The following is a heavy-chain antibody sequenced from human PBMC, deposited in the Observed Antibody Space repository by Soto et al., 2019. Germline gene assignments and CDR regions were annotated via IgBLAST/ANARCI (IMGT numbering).Heavy chain of an antibody. Sequence: QVQLVQSGAEVREPGASVKVSCKASGYSVANYFMNWVRQAPGQGLEWLGVINPSAGSTTYAQKFQGRVNMTLDTYTNPAYMDMRSLRSENTAIFYCARGGSSPAFCYYCGMDVWGQGTTITVS. V-gene: IGHV1-46*01. D-gene: IGHD6-13*01. J-gene: IGHJ6*02. CDR2: INPSAGST. CDR1: GYSVANYF. CDR3: ARGGSSPAFCYYCGMDV.